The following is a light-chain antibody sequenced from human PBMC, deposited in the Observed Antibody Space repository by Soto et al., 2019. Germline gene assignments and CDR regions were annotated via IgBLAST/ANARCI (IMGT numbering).Light chain of an antibody. CDR1: QSLRSD. CDR3: QQYNNWPWT. CDR2: GAS. V-gene: IGKV3-15*01. J-gene: IGKJ1*01. Sequence: EIMMRQSPATLSVSTGERATLSCRASQSLRSDLAWYQQKPGQAPRLLIYGASTRATGIPARFSGSGSGTEFTLTISSLQSEDFAVYYCQQYNNWPWTFGQGTKVDIK.